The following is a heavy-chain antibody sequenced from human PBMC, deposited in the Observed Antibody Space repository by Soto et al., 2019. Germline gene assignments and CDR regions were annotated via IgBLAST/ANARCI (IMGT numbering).Heavy chain of an antibody. CDR3: ARDLEPIAVAGTTFYYFDY. CDR1: GYTFTSYY. Sequence: ASVKVSCKASGYTFTSYYMHWVRQAPGQGLEWMGIINPSGGSTSYAQKFQGRVTMTRDTSTSTVYMELSSLRSEDAAVYYCARDLEPIAVAGTTFYYFDYWGQGTLVTVSS. D-gene: IGHD6-19*01. J-gene: IGHJ4*02. V-gene: IGHV1-46*01. CDR2: INPSGGST.